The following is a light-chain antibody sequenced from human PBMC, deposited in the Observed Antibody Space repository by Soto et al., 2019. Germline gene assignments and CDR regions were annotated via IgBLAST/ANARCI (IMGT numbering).Light chain of an antibody. Sequence: QSALTQPASVSGSPGQSITISCAGTSSDVGRYNYISWYQQHPGKAPKLLIYEVRNRPSGVSDRFSGSKSGNTASLTISGPQAEDEAEYYFTTFTTSTTFVFGTGTKGTVL. CDR1: SSDVGRYNY. V-gene: IGLV2-14*01. CDR3: TTFTTSTTFV. J-gene: IGLJ1*01. CDR2: EVR.